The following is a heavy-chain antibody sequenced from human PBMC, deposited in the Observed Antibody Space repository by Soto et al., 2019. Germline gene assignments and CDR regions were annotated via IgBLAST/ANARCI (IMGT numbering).Heavy chain of an antibody. D-gene: IGHD3-22*01. Sequence: SETLSLTCTVSGGSISSSSYYWGWIRQPPGKGLEWIGSIYYSGSTYYSPSFQGQVTISADKSISTAYLQWSSLKASDTAMYYCARANYYDSSGPDYWGQGTLVTVSS. J-gene: IGHJ4*02. CDR1: GGSISSSSYY. CDR2: IYYSGST. CDR3: ARANYYDSSGPDY. V-gene: IGHV4-39*07.